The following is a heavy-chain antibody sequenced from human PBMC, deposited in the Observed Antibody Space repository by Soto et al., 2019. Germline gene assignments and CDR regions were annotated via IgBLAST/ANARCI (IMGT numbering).Heavy chain of an antibody. CDR1: GGSVSSGSFY. V-gene: IGHV4-61*01. D-gene: IGHD5-12*01. J-gene: IGHJ6*02. CDR2: FYDSGST. Sequence: ETLSLTCTVSGGSVSSGSFYWSWIRRPPGKGLEWIGYFYDSGSTNYNPSLRSRVTMSVDTSKNQFSLKLSSVTAADTAVYYCAASAPPATNYYYAMDVWGQGTTVTVSS. CDR3: AASAPPATNYYYAMDV.